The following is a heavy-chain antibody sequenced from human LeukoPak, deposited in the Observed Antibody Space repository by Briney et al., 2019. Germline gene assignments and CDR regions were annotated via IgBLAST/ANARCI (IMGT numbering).Heavy chain of an antibody. D-gene: IGHD3-10*02. CDR1: GFTFSNYW. CDR2: IKTDGSEK. Sequence: GGSLRLSCEGSGFTFSNYWMGWVRQAPGKGLQWVANIKTDGSEKYYVDSVKGRFTISRDNAKNSLYLQMNSLRAEDTAVYYCAREVYVRGGFPTFYYYYMDVWGKGTTVTVSS. CDR3: AREVYVRGGFPTFYYYYMDV. J-gene: IGHJ6*03. V-gene: IGHV3-7*01.